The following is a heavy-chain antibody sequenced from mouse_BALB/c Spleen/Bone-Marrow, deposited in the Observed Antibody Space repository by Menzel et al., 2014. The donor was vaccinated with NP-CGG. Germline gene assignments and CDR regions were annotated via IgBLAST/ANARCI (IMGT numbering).Heavy chain of an antibody. D-gene: IGHD1-1*01. V-gene: IGHV1-31*01. CDR1: GYSFAGYT. CDR3: AREGYGSSYGFAY. J-gene: IGHJ3*01. CDR2: INPYNGGS. Sequence: VQLKESGPELVKPGASMKISCKASGYSFAGYTMNWVKQSHGKNLEWIGLINPYNGGSSYNQKFKGKATLTVDKSSSTAYIELLSLTSEDSAVYYCAREGYGSSYGFAYWGQGTLVTVSA.